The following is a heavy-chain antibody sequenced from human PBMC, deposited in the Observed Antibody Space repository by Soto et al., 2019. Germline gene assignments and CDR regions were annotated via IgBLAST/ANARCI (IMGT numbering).Heavy chain of an antibody. CDR2: IYYSGST. J-gene: IGHJ4*02. D-gene: IGHD2-2*03. V-gene: IGHV4-59*11. CDR3: ASGWMAAFDN. Sequence: PSETLSLTCNVTGDSIKTHYWSWIRQAPGKGLEWIGYIYYSGSTLYNPSLKRRVTISAHTAKNQFSLRLTSLTAADTAVYYCASGWMAAFDNWGQGTLVTVSS. CDR1: GDSIKTHY.